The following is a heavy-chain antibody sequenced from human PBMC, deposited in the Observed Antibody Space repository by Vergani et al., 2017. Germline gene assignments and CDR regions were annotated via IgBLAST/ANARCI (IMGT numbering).Heavy chain of an antibody. CDR1: GFTFSNAW. CDR2: IRSKANSYAT. V-gene: IGHV3-73*01. J-gene: IGHJ4*02. Sequence: EVQLVESGGGLVKPGGSLRLSCAASGFTFSNAWMSWVRQAPGKGLEWVGRIRSKANSYATAYAASVKGRFTISRDDSKNTAYLQMNSLRSEDTAVYYCARSSAQVDYWGQGTLVTVSS. CDR3: ARSSAQVDY. D-gene: IGHD6-6*01.